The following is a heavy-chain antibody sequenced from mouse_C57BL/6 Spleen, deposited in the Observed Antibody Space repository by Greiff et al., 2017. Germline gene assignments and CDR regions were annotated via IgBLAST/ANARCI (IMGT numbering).Heavy chain of an antibody. Sequence: EVKVVESEGGLVQPGSSMKLSCTASGFTFSDYYMAWVRQVPEKGLEWVANINYDGSSTYYLDSLKSRFIISRDNAKNILYLQMSSLKSEDTATYYCAREDYKGDAMDYWGQGTSVTVSS. V-gene: IGHV5-16*01. CDR3: AREDYKGDAMDY. CDR2: INYDGSST. J-gene: IGHJ4*01. D-gene: IGHD2-12*01. CDR1: GFTFSDYY.